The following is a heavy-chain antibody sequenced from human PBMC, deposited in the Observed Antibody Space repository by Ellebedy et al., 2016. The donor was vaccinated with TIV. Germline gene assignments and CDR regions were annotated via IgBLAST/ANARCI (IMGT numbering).Heavy chain of an antibody. CDR2: INYSGTT. D-gene: IGHD3-10*01. V-gene: IGHV4-39*01. J-gene: IGHJ4*02. CDR3: SRHEYYYGSGSYYNWWYFGD. Sequence: MPSETLSLTCTVSGGSISSSRHYWGLIRQHPGKGLEWIGSINYSGTTYYNPSLKGRVTMSVDTSKIQFSLKLMSVAAADTAVYYCSRHEYYYGSGSYYNWWYFGDWGQGTLVTVSS. CDR1: GGSISSSRHY.